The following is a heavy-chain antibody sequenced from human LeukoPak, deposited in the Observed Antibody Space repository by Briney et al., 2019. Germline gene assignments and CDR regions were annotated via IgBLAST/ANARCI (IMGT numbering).Heavy chain of an antibody. J-gene: IGHJ4*02. Sequence: PGGSLRLSCAASGFTVSSNYMSWVRQVPGKGLEWVSIIYNTGAAYYANSLKDRFIISRDISKNTLYLQMNSLRAEDTAVYYCAKTVADEISGIEGVDYFDYWGQGTLVTVSS. V-gene: IGHV3-66*01. CDR3: AKTVADEISGIEGVDYFDY. D-gene: IGHD3-10*01. CDR1: GFTVSSNY. CDR2: IYNTGAA.